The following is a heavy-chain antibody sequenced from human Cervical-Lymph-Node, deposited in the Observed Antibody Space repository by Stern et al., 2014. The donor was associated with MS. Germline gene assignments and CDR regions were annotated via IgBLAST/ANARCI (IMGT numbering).Heavy chain of an antibody. D-gene: IGHD1-1*01. CDR2: INGDGTVS. CDR3: ASAYRAS. Sequence: QLVQSGGGIVQPRGSLMISCVASGFNFRTYWMHWVRQGPGKGLEWVSRINGDGTVSTYADSVRGRFTISRNNANNTMSLQLDNLRVEDTAIYYCASAYRASWGQGTLVTVST. CDR1: GFNFRTYW. V-gene: IGHV3-74*02. J-gene: IGHJ4*02.